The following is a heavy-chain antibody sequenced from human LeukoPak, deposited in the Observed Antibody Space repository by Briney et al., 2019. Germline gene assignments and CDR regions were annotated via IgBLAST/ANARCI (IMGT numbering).Heavy chain of an antibody. CDR1: GFTFSSYE. CDR2: ISSSGSTI. CDR3: ARGGRYYYGSGRLDY. Sequence: GGSLRLSCAASGFTFSSYEMNWVRQAPGKGLEWVSYISSSGSTIYYADSVKGRFTISRDNAKSSLYLQMNSLRAEDTAVYYCARGGRYYYGSGRLDYWGQGTLVTVSS. J-gene: IGHJ4*02. D-gene: IGHD3-10*01. V-gene: IGHV3-48*03.